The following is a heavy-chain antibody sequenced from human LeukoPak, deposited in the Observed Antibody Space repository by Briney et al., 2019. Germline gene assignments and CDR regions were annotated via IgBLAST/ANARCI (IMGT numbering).Heavy chain of an antibody. Sequence: PSETLSLTCTVSGGSISSYYWSWIRQPPGKGLEWIGYIYYSGSTNYNPSLKSRVTTSVDTSKNQFSLKLSSVTAADTAVYYCAVSSGWNWFDPWGQGTLVTVSS. CDR2: IYYSGST. CDR1: GGSISSYY. D-gene: IGHD6-19*01. CDR3: AVSSGWNWFDP. V-gene: IGHV4-59*12. J-gene: IGHJ5*02.